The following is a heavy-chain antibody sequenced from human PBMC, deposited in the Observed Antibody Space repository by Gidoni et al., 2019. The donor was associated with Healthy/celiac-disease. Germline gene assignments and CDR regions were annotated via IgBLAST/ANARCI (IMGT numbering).Heavy chain of an antibody. J-gene: IGHJ5*02. D-gene: IGHD2-15*01. CDR2: ISDEGSNK. CDR1: GFTFSSYA. V-gene: IGHV3-30-3*01. CDR3: ARGPDIVVVVAAMGGWFDP. Sequence: QVQLVESGGGVVQPGRSLSPSCAASGFTFSSYAMHWVRQAPGKGLEWVAVISDEGSNKYYADSVKGRFTISRDNAKNTLYLQMNSLRAEDTAVYYCARGPDIVVVVAAMGGWFDPWGQGTLVTVSS.